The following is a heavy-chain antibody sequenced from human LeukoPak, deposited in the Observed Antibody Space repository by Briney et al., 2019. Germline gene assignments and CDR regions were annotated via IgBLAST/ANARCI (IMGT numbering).Heavy chain of an antibody. V-gene: IGHV4-30-2*01. CDR2: IYHSGST. CDR3: ARAGHYYDSSGYPLPDY. Sequence: PSRTLSLTCAVSGGSISSGGYSWSWIRQPPGKGLEWIGYIYHSGSTYYNPSLKSRVTISVDRSKNQFSLKLSSVTAADTAVYYCARAGHYYDSSGYPLPDYWGQGTLVTVSS. D-gene: IGHD3-22*01. J-gene: IGHJ4*02. CDR1: GGSISSGGYS.